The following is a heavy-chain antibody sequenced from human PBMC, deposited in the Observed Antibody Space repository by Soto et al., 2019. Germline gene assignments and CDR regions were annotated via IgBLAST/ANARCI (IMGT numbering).Heavy chain of an antibody. CDR3: ASGGSSLNFDS. CDR2: INSDGSST. D-gene: IGHD6-6*01. Sequence: EVQLVESGGGLVQPGGSLRLSCAASGFTFRSYWMQWVRQAPGKGLVWVSWINSDGSSTSYADSVKGRFTISRDNAKNTLDLHMNSLRAEDTAVYYCASGGSSLNFDSWGQGTLVTVSS. J-gene: IGHJ4*02. V-gene: IGHV3-74*01. CDR1: GFTFRSYW.